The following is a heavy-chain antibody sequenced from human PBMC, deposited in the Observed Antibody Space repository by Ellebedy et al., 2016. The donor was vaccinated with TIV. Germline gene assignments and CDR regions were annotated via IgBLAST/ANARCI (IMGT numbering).Heavy chain of an antibody. J-gene: IGHJ5*02. V-gene: IGHV3-21*01. CDR1: GFTFSSYS. Sequence: GGSLRLXXAASGFTFSSYSMNWVRQAPGKGLEWVSSISSSSSYIYYADSVKGRFTISRDNAKNSLYLQMNSLRAEDTAVYYCARDGVVVITTGEYNWFDPWGQGTLVTVSS. D-gene: IGHD3-22*01. CDR3: ARDGVVVITTGEYNWFDP. CDR2: ISSSSSYI.